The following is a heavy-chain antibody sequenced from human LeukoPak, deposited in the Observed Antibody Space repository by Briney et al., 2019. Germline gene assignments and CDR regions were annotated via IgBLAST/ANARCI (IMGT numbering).Heavy chain of an antibody. CDR2: IYYSGST. Sequence: PSETLSLTCTVSGGSISSGSYYWSWIRQPAGKGLEWIGRIYYSGSTNYNPSLKSRVTISVDTSKNQFSLKLSSVTAADTAVYYCARYGSGSSLVDYWGQGTLVTVSS. J-gene: IGHJ4*02. CDR1: GGSISSGSYY. D-gene: IGHD3-10*01. V-gene: IGHV4-61*10. CDR3: ARYGSGSSLVDY.